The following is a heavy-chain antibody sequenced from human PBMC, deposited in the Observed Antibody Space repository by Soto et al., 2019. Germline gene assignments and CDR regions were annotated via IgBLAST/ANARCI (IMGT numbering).Heavy chain of an antibody. J-gene: IGHJ2*01. CDR1: GFSLSNARMG. CDR3: ARIPTMNGNWYFDL. Sequence: QVTLKESGPVLVKPTETLTLTCTVSGFSLSNARMGVGWIRQPPGKALEWLAHIFSNDEKSYNPSLKSRLTISKDTSKSQVVLTMTNMDPVDTATYYCARIPTMNGNWYFDLWGRGTLVTVSS. D-gene: IGHD3-22*01. CDR2: IFSNDEK. V-gene: IGHV2-26*01.